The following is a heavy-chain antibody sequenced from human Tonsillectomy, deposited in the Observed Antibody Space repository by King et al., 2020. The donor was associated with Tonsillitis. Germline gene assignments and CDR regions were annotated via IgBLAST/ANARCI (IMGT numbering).Heavy chain of an antibody. Sequence: QLQESGPGLVKPSQTLSLICTVSGDSISSGGYYWSWIRQHPGKGLEWIGYIYYSGSTYYNPSLKSRVTISVDTSKNQFSLKLSSVTAADTAVYYCARLVWYQLLGNYYYYYYMDVWGKGTTVTVSS. D-gene: IGHD2-2*01. J-gene: IGHJ6*03. CDR1: GDSISSGGYY. CDR3: ARLVWYQLLGNYYYYYYMDV. V-gene: IGHV4-31*03. CDR2: IYYSGST.